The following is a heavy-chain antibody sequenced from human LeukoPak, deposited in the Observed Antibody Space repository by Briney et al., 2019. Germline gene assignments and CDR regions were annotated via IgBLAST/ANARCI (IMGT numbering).Heavy chain of an antibody. Sequence: GGSLRLSCAASGFTFSSYALSWVRQAPGKGLEWVSVISGSGGSTYYADSVKGRFTISRDNSKNTLYLQMNGLRAEDTAVYYCAKEPMVRGVIDYWGQGTLVTVSS. D-gene: IGHD3-10*01. V-gene: IGHV3-23*01. CDR2: ISGSGGST. CDR1: GFTFSSYA. J-gene: IGHJ4*02. CDR3: AKEPMVRGVIDY.